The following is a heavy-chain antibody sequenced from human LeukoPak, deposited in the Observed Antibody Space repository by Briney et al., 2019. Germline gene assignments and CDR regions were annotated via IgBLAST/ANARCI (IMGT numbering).Heavy chain of an antibody. J-gene: IGHJ4*02. V-gene: IGHV3-74*01. CDR3: IVGIDY. CDR2: INSDGSST. Sequence: GGSLRLSCAASGFTFSSYSMNWVRQAPGKGLVWVSRINSDGSSTSYADSVKGRFNISRDNAKNTLYLQMNSLRAEDTAVYYCIVGIDYWGQGTLVTVSS. D-gene: IGHD1-26*01. CDR1: GFTFSSYS.